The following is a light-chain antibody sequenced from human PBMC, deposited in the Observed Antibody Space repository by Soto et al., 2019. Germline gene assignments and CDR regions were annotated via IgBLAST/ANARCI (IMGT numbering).Light chain of an antibody. J-gene: IGKJ5*01. V-gene: IGKV3-15*01. CDR3: QQHNDWPT. Sequence: EVVMTQSPATLSVSPGERATLSCRASQSVSSNLAWYQQKVGQAPRLLIHDASTRATGIPARFSGSESGTEFILTISSVESEDFAIYYCQQHNDWPTFGQGTRLEIK. CDR1: QSVSSN. CDR2: DAS.